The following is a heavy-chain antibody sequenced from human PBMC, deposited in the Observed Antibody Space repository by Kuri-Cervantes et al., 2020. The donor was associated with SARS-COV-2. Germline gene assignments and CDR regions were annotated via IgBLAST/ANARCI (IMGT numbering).Heavy chain of an antibody. CDR2: ISSSSDTI. CDR3: ARNIGSGKDIYYYYMDV. D-gene: IGHD2-15*01. V-gene: IGHV3-48*01. J-gene: IGHJ6*03. CDR1: GFTFSSSG. Sequence: GESLKISCAASGFTFSSSGINWVRQAPGKGLEWISFISSSSDTIYYAGSVKGRFTISRDNAKNSLYLHMSSLSTEDTAVYYCARNIGSGKDIYYYYMDVWGKGTTVTVSS.